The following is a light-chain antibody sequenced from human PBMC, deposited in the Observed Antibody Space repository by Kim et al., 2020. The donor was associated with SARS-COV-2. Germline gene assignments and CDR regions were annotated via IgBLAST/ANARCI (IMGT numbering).Light chain of an antibody. CDR2: DVS. CDR3: ISYTSTTTRV. V-gene: IGLV2-14*04. CDR1: SRDVGYYNY. J-gene: IGLJ1*01. Sequence: GQSITISCTGTSRDVGYYNYVSWYQQHPGKAPTLIIYDVSNRPSGVSNRFSGSKSGNTASLTISGLQAEDEADYYCISYTSTTTRVFGTGTKVTVL.